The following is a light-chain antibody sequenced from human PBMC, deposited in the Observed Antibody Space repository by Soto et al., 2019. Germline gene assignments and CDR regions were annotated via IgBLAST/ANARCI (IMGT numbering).Light chain of an antibody. V-gene: IGLV2-14*01. CDR2: EVS. Sequence: QSVLTQPASVSGSPGQSITISCTGTSSDVGGYNYVSWYQQHPGKAPKLMIYEVSNRPSGVSNRFSGSKSGNTASLTISGLQAEDEADYYCSSYTSISTLAFGGGTKVTVL. CDR1: SSDVGGYNY. J-gene: IGLJ3*02. CDR3: SSYTSISTLA.